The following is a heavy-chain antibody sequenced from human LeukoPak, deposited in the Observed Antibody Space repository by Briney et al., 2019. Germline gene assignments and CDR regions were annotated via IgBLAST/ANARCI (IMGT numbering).Heavy chain of an antibody. Sequence: PGGSLRLSCAASGFTFSSYSMNWARQAPGKGLEWVSSISSSSSYIYYADSVKGRFTISRDNAKNSLYLQMNSLRAEDTAVYYCARDSRRSSSWYLQPKEYYFDYWGQGTLVTVSS. CDR1: GFTFSSYS. CDR3: ARDSRRSSSWYLQPKEYYFDY. D-gene: IGHD6-13*01. CDR2: ISSSSSYI. V-gene: IGHV3-21*01. J-gene: IGHJ4*02.